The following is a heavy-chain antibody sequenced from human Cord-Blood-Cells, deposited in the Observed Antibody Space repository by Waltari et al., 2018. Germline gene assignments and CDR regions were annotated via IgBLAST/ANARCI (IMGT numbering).Heavy chain of an antibody. V-gene: IGHV4-59*01. J-gene: IGHJ6*02. Sequence: QVQLQESGPGLVKPSETLSLTCTVSGGSISSYYCSWIRQPPGKGLEWIGYIYYSGSTNYNPSLKSRVTISVDTSKNQFSLKLSSVTAADTAVYYCARVTTGTPSYYYGMDVWGQGTTVTVSS. D-gene: IGHD1-1*01. CDR3: ARVTTGTPSYYYGMDV. CDR1: GGSISSYY. CDR2: IYYSGST.